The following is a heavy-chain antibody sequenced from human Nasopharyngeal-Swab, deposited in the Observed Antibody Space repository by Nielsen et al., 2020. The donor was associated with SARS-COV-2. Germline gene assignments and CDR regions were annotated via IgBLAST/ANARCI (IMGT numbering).Heavy chain of an antibody. D-gene: IGHD3-3*01. Sequence: GESLKISCKGSGYSFTSYWISWVRQMPGKGLEWMGRIDPSDSYTNYSPSFQGHVTISADKSISTAYLQWSSLKASDNAMYYCARLERFLEWSNWFDPWGQGTLVTVSS. CDR1: GYSFTSYW. J-gene: IGHJ5*02. CDR3: ARLERFLEWSNWFDP. CDR2: IDPSDSYT. V-gene: IGHV5-10-1*01.